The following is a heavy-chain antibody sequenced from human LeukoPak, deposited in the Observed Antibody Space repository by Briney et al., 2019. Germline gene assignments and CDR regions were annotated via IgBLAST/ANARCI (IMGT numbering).Heavy chain of an antibody. Sequence: ASVKVSCKASGYTFTSYGISWVRQAPGQGLEWMGWISAYNGNTNYAQKLQGRGTMTTDTSTSTAYMELRSLRSDDTAVYYCAREYSGYDWGQFDYWGQGTLVTVSS. V-gene: IGHV1-18*01. CDR1: GYTFTSYG. D-gene: IGHD5-12*01. CDR2: ISAYNGNT. CDR3: AREYSGYDWGQFDY. J-gene: IGHJ4*02.